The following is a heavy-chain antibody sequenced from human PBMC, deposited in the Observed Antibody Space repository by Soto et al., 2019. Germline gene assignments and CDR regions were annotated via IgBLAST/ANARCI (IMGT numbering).Heavy chain of an antibody. CDR3: VLWPPYYFDY. CDR2: ISGSGGST. CDR1: GITFSSYW. D-gene: IGHD3-10*01. J-gene: IGHJ4*02. Sequence: PGGSLRLSCAASGITFSSYWMHWVRQAPGRGLEWVSAISGSGGSTYYADSVKGRFTISRDNSKNTLYLQMNSLRAEDTAVYYCVLWPPYYFDYWGQGTLVTVSS. V-gene: IGHV3-23*01.